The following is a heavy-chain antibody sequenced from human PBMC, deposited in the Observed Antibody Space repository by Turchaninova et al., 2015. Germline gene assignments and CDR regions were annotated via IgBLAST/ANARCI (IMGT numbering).Heavy chain of an antibody. V-gene: IGHV4-39*01. CDR1: GGPISSISYY. D-gene: IGHD3-16*01. J-gene: IGHJ3*02. CDR2: IYHSGTT. Sequence: QPQLQESGPGLVKRSEPLSLTCPVSGGPISSISYYWGWIRQTPGKGLEWIGIIYHSGTTYYNPSLKSRVTISVDRSKNRFSLKLNSVTAADTAVYYCAKQDGGPGAFDIWGRGTTVAVSP. CDR3: AKQDGGPGAFDI.